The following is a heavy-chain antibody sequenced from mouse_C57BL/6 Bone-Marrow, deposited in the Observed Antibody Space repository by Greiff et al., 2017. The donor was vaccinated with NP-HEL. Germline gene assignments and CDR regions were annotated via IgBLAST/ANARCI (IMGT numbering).Heavy chain of an antibody. CDR2: ISSGGDYI. D-gene: IGHD2-4*01. Sequence: EVQRVESGEGLVKPGGSLKLSCAASGFTFSSYAMSWVRQTPEKRLEWVAYISSGGDYIYYADTVKGRFTISRDNARNTLYLQMSSLKSEDTAMYYCTREIYYDYGGPFAYWGQGTLVTVSA. V-gene: IGHV5-9-1*02. CDR3: TREIYYDYGGPFAY. J-gene: IGHJ3*01. CDR1: GFTFSSYA.